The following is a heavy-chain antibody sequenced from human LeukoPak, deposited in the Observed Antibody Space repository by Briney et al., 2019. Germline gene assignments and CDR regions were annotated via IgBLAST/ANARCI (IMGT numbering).Heavy chain of an antibody. J-gene: IGHJ6*03. V-gene: IGHV4-39*01. CDR1: GGSISSSSYY. CDR3: ARLIAAAGTPPYYYYYMDV. D-gene: IGHD6-13*01. CDR2: IYYSGST. Sequence: SETLSLTCTVSGGSISSSSYYWGWIRQPPGKGLEWIGSIYYSGSTYYNPSLKSRVTISVDTSKNQFSLKLSSVTAADTAVYYCARLIAAAGTPPYYYYYMDVWGKGTTVTVSS.